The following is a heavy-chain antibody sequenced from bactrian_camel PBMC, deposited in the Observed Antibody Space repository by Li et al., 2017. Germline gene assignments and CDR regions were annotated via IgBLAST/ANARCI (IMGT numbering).Heavy chain of an antibody. CDR1: GDHTCSYR. D-gene: IGHD2*01. CDR3: AELCRGYFYGFDVCQRS. Sequence: VQLVESGGGSVQAGGSLRLSCALTGDHTCSYRITWYRQIPGKDSEFLADIDTDGRTSYADSVKGRFTISRDNVKRTLYLQMNSLKPEDTAMYYCAELCRGYFYGFDVCQRSWGLGTQVTVS. J-gene: IGHJ4*01. V-gene: IGHV3S55*01. CDR2: IDTDGRT.